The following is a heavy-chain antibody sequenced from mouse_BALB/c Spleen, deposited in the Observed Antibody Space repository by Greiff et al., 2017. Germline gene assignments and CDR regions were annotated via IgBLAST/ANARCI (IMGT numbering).Heavy chain of an antibody. CDR3: AKSLYYYGRDFDY. V-gene: IGHV5-9-3*01. CDR2: ISSGGSYT. J-gene: IGHJ2*01. Sequence: EVHLVESGGGLVKPGGSLKLSCAASGFTFSSYAMSWVRQTPEKRLEWVATISSGGSYTYYPDSVKGRFTISRDNAKNTLYLQMSSLRSEDTAMYYCAKSLYYYGRDFDYWGQGTTLTVSS. D-gene: IGHD1-1*01. CDR1: GFTFSSYA.